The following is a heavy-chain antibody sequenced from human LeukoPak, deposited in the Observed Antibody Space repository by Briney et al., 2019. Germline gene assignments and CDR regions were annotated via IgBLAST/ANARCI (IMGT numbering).Heavy chain of an antibody. Sequence: GGSLRLSCAASGFTFSRYTMNWVRQTPGKGLEWVSSISSTTSYIYYADSVKGRFTISRDNPKNSLYLQMNSLRAEDTAVYYCARDRGSLIQLWLRDTFDIWGQGTTVTVSS. CDR2: ISSTTSYI. CDR3: ARDRGSLIQLWLRDTFDI. J-gene: IGHJ3*02. CDR1: GFTFSRYT. V-gene: IGHV3-21*01. D-gene: IGHD5-18*01.